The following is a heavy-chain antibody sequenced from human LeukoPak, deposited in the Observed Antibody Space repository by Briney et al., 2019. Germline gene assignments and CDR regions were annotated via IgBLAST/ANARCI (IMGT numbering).Heavy chain of an antibody. J-gene: IGHJ4*02. D-gene: IGHD1-26*01. Sequence: ASVKVSCKASGYTFTGYYMHWVRQAPGQGLEWVGWINPNSGGTNYAQKFQGRVTMTRDTSISTAYMELSRLRSDDTAVYYCARAKWELKSPFDYWGQGTLVTVSS. CDR3: ARAKWELKSPFDY. V-gene: IGHV1-2*02. CDR1: GYTFTGYY. CDR2: INPNSGGT.